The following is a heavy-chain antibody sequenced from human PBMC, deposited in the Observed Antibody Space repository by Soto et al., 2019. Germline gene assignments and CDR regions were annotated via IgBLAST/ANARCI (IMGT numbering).Heavy chain of an antibody. V-gene: IGHV3-48*01. CDR2: ISSSSSTI. CDR1: GFTFSSYS. Sequence: EVQLVESGGGLVQPGGSLRLSCAASGFTFSSYSMNWVRQAPGKGLEWVSYISSSSSTIYYADSVKGRFTISRDNAKNSLYLQMSSLRAEDTAVYYCARDATLGYCSGGSCYSDYWGQGTLVTVSS. CDR3: ARDATLGYCSGGSCYSDY. D-gene: IGHD2-15*01. J-gene: IGHJ4*02.